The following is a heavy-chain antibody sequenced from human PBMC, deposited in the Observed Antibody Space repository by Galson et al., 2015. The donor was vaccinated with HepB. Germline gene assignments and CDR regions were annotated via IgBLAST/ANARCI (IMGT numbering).Heavy chain of an antibody. V-gene: IGHV1-3*01. D-gene: IGHD2-15*01. Sequence: SVKVSCKASGYTFTSYAMHWVRQAPGQRLEWMGWINAGNGNTKYSQKFQGRVTITRDTSASTAYMELSSLRSEDTAVYYCARGQAATRSASDYWGQGTLVTVSS. J-gene: IGHJ4*02. CDR1: GYTFTSYA. CDR3: ARGQAATRSASDY. CDR2: INAGNGNT.